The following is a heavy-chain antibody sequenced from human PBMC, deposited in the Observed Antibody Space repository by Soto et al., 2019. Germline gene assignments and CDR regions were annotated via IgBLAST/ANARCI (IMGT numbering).Heavy chain of an antibody. CDR3: AKGGGSYTTGWYTDY. Sequence: QVQLQESGPGLVNPSETMSLTCTVSGVSLSNSYCSWARQPPGKRLEGIGPIWTSGNTNYNPSLRRRGSVSVDTSTNQVSLQVRSVSATDTAVDSCAKGGGSYTTGWYTDYWGQGTLVTVSS. D-gene: IGHD6-19*01. J-gene: IGHJ4*02. CDR1: GVSLSNSY. V-gene: IGHV4-4*08. CDR2: IWTSGNT.